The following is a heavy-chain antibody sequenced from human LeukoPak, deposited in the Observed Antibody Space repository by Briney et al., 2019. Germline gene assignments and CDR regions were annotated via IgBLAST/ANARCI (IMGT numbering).Heavy chain of an antibody. CDR3: ARVLFYSSGSKSNRVDY. D-gene: IGHD6-19*01. J-gene: IGHJ4*02. V-gene: IGHV1-2*02. CDR2: INPNSGGT. CDR1: GYTFTGYY. Sequence: GASVKVSCKASGYTFTGYYMHWVRQAPGQGLEWMGWINPNSGGTNYAQKFQGRVTMTRVTSISTAYMELSRLRSDDTAVYYCARVLFYSSGSKSNRVDYWGQGTLVTVSS.